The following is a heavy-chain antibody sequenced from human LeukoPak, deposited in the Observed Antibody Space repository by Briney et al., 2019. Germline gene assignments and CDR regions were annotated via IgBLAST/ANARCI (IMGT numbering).Heavy chain of an antibody. CDR1: GFIFSSYG. CDR2: IWYDGSNK. D-gene: IGHD3-10*01. CDR3: ARDISPSYFGSFDY. J-gene: IGHJ4*02. Sequence: QPGGSLRLSCAASGFIFSSYGMHWVRQAPGKGLEWVAVIWYDGSNKYHVDSVKGRFTISRDNSKNTLYLQMNCLRAEDTAVYYCARDISPSYFGSFDYWGQGTLVTVSS. V-gene: IGHV3-33*01.